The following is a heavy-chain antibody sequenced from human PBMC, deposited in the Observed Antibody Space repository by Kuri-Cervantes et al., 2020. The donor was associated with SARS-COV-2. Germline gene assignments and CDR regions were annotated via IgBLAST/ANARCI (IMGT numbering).Heavy chain of an antibody. V-gene: IGHV4-39*01. D-gene: IGHD3-10*01. J-gene: IGHJ4*02. Sequence: SETLSLTCTVSGGSISSSSYYWGWIRQPPWKGLEWIGSIYYSGSTYYNPSLKSRVTISVDTSKNQFSLKLSSVTAADTAVYYCARHYYGSGSCYAVPVLWSHWGQGTLVTVSS. CDR3: ARHYYGSGSCYAVPVLWSH. CDR1: GGSISSSSYY. CDR2: IYYSGST.